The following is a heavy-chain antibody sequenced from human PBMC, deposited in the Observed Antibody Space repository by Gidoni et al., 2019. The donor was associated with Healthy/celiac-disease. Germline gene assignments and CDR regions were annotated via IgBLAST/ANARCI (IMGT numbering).Heavy chain of an antibody. CDR2: IWYDGSNK. V-gene: IGHV3-33*01. CDR1: GFTFSSYG. CDR3: ARDPPPPAIVVVPVYYYYYMDV. J-gene: IGHJ6*03. D-gene: IGHD2-2*01. Sequence: QVQLVESGGGVVQPGRSLRLSCAASGFTFSSYGMLWVRQAPGKGLGWGGVIWYDGSNKYYADSVKGRFTISRDNSKNTLYLQMNSLRAEDTAVDYCARDPPPPAIVVVPVYYYYYMDVWGKGTTVTVSS.